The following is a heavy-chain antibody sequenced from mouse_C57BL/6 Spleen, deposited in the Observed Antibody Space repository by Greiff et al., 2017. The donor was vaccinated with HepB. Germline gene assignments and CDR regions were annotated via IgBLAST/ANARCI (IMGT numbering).Heavy chain of an antibody. D-gene: IGHD1-1*02. CDR2: IYPGDGDT. J-gene: IGHJ1*03. V-gene: IGHV1-82*01. CDR1: GYAFSSSW. CDR3: AISRGVDFNWYFDV. Sequence: VKLMESGPELVKPGASVKISCKASGYAFSSSWMNWVKQRPGKGLEWIGRIYPGDGDTNYNGKFKGKATLTADKSSSTAYMQLSSLTSEDSAVYFCAISRGVDFNWYFDVWGTGTTVTVSS.